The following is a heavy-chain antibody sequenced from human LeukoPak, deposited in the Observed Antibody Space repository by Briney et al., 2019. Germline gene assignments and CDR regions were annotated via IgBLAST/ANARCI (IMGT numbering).Heavy chain of an antibody. V-gene: IGHV3-23*01. CDR2: ITGSGGST. D-gene: IGHD3-3*01. CDR3: HHYDFWSGAPWAFDI. J-gene: IGHJ3*02. Sequence: GGSLRLSCAASGFTLSSYAMSWVRQAPGKGLEWVSAITGSGGSTYYADSVKGRFTISRDNSKNTLYLQMNSLRAEDTAVYYCHHYDFWSGAPWAFDIWSQGTMVTVSS. CDR1: GFTLSSYA.